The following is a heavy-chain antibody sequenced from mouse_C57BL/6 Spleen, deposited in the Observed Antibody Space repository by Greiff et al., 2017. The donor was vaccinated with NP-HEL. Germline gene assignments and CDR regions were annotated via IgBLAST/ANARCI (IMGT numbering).Heavy chain of an antibody. J-gene: IGHJ4*01. CDR3: ARALTQDY. CDR2: ISYDGSN. V-gene: IGHV3-6*01. CDR1: GYSITSGYY. Sequence: EVQLQQSGPGLVKPSQSLSLTCSVTGYSITSGYYWNWIRQFPGNKLEWMGYISYDGSNNYNPSLKNRISITRDTSKNQFFLKLNSVTTEDTATYYCARALTQDYWGQGTSVTVSS. D-gene: IGHD1-1*01.